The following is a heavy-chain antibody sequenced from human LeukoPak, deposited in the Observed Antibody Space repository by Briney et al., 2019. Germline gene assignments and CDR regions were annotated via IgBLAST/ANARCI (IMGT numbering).Heavy chain of an antibody. Sequence: SGGSLRLSCAASGFTFDDYAMHWVRQAPGKGLEWVSGISWNSGSIGYADSVKGRFTISRGNAKNSLYLQMNSLRAEDTAVYYCAKVTYSSGRYDDAFDIWGQGTMVTVSS. D-gene: IGHD6-19*01. CDR1: GFTFDDYA. J-gene: IGHJ3*02. CDR2: ISWNSGSI. V-gene: IGHV3-9*01. CDR3: AKVTYSSGRYDDAFDI.